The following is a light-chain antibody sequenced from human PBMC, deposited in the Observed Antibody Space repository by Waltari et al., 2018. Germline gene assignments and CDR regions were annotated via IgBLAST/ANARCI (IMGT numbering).Light chain of an antibody. V-gene: IGLV3-10*01. Sequence: SYELTQPPSVSVSPGQTARITCSGNELPRKYAYWLQQKSAQAPRLVIFEDTKRPSGIPGRFSGSSSGTVATLTSTGAQVDDEADYYCYSSDSTGLRVFGGGTTVVVL. CDR1: ELPRKY. CDR2: EDT. J-gene: IGLJ1*01. CDR3: YSSDSTGLRV.